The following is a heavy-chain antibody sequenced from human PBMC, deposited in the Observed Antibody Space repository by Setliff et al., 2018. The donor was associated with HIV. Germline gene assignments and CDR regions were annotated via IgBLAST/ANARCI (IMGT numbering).Heavy chain of an antibody. CDR2: IHTTGST. D-gene: IGHD3-16*01. J-gene: IGHJ5*02. Sequence: LSLTCSVSGDSISSGSYYWSWIRLPAGKGLEWIGQIHTTGSTNYNPSLKSRVTISMDTSKNQFSLNLNSVTATDTAVYYCAKRTFGSGRLDPWGPGTLVTVSS. CDR1: GDSISSGSYY. CDR3: AKRTFGSGRLDP. V-gene: IGHV4-61*09.